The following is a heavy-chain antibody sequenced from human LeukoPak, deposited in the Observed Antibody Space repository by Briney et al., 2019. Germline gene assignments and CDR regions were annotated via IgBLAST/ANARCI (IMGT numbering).Heavy chain of an antibody. CDR2: ISGSGGST. Sequence: GGSLRLSCAASGFTFSSYAMSWVRQAPGKGLECVSAISGSGGSTNYADSVKGRFTISRDNSKNTLYLQMNSLRAEDTAVYYCAKRGDYDSSGYYLDYWGQGTLVTVSS. D-gene: IGHD3-22*01. J-gene: IGHJ4*02. V-gene: IGHV3-23*01. CDR1: GFTFSSYA. CDR3: AKRGDYDSSGYYLDY.